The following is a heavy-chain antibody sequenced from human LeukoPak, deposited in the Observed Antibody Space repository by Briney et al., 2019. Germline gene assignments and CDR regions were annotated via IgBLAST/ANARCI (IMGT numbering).Heavy chain of an antibody. D-gene: IGHD5-12*01. CDR2: ISYDGSNK. CDR1: GFTFSSYA. J-gene: IGHJ3*02. V-gene: IGHV3-30-3*01. CDR3: ASWGGYDFRENDAFDI. Sequence: PGGSLRLSCAASGFTFSSYAMHWVRQAPGKGLEWVAVISYDGSNKYYADSVKGRFTISRDNSKNTLYLQMNSLRAEDTAVYYCASWGGYDFRENDAFDIWGQGTMVTVSS.